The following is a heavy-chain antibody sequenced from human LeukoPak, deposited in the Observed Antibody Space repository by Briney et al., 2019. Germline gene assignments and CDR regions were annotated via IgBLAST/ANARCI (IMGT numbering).Heavy chain of an antibody. CDR1: GGSISSYY. D-gene: IGHD3-3*01. V-gene: IGHV4-59*01. Sequence: SETLSLTCTVSGGSISSYYWSWIRQPPGKGLEWIGYIYYSGSTNYNPSLKSRVTISVDTSKNQFSLKLSSVTAADTAVYYCARNYPGDFWSGYYDFWGEALVSFFDYWGQGTLVTVSS. CDR2: IYYSGST. CDR3: ARNYPGDFWSGYYDFWGEALVSFFDY. J-gene: IGHJ4*02.